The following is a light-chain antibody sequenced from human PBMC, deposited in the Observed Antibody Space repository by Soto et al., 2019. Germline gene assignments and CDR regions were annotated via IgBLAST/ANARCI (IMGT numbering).Light chain of an antibody. Sequence: DIQMTQSPSTLSASAGDRVTITCLASQSISSWLAWYQQKPGKAPKLLIYDASSLESGVPSRFSGSGSGTEFTLTISSLQPDDFATYYCQQYHTYSTTFGQGTRLEIK. CDR2: DAS. J-gene: IGKJ5*01. CDR1: QSISSW. V-gene: IGKV1-5*01. CDR3: QQYHTYSTT.